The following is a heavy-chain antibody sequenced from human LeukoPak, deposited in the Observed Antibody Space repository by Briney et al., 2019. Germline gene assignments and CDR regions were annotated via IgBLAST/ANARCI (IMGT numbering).Heavy chain of an antibody. CDR1: AFTFSNYA. D-gene: IGHD2-15*01. Sequence: GGSLKLSCAASAFTFSNYAMTWVRQAPGKGLEWVSSISGIVSSTYYADSVKGRFTISRDNSKNTLYLQMNSLRAEDTAVYYCAKDGVVKTSRPYYFDFWGQGTLVTVSS. CDR2: ISGIVSST. J-gene: IGHJ4*02. V-gene: IGHV3-23*01. CDR3: AKDGVVKTSRPYYFDF.